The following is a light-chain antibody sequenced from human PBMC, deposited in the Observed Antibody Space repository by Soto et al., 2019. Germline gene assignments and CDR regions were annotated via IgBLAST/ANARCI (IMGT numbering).Light chain of an antibody. V-gene: IGLV2-14*01. J-gene: IGLJ1*01. CDR3: ISYAGTAYV. Sequence: QSALTQPASVSGSPGQSITISCTGTSSDVGAYKYVSWYQQHPGKAPKLMIYEVSNRPSGVSNRFSGSKSGNTASVTISGLQAEDEADYYCISYAGTAYVFGTGTKVTVL. CDR1: SSDVGAYKY. CDR2: EVS.